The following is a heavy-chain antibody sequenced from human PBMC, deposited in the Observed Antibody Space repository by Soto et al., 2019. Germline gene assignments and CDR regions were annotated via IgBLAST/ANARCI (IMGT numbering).Heavy chain of an antibody. CDR2: INHRGSA. CDR1: GASVSSTYW. D-gene: IGHD6-13*01. Sequence: SETLSLTCAVSGASVSSTYWLSWVRQPPGKGPEWIGEINHRGSANYNPSLKSRVTMSLDISKSQFSLRLTSVTAADTAVYFCARYNAASGTYYFDYWGRGALVTVSS. CDR3: ARYNAASGTYYFDY. V-gene: IGHV4-4*02. J-gene: IGHJ4*02.